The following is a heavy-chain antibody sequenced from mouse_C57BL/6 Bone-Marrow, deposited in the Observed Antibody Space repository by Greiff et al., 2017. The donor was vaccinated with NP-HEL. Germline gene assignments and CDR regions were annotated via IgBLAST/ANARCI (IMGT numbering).Heavy chain of an antibody. V-gene: IGHV1-15*01. J-gene: IGHJ2*01. D-gene: IGHD2-3*01. CDR1: GYTFTDYE. CDR2: IDPETGGT. Sequence: VKLQESGAELVRPGASVTLSCKASGYTFTDYEMHWVKQTPVHGLEWIGAIDPETGGTAYNQKFKGKAILTADKSSSTAYMELRSLTSEDSAVYYCTRFPPPGGGYFWVDYWGQGTTLTVSS. CDR3: TRFPPPGGGYFWVDY.